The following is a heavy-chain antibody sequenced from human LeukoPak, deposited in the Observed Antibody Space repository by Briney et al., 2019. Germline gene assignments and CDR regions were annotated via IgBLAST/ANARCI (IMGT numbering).Heavy chain of an antibody. CDR2: INPNSGGT. V-gene: IGHV1-2*02. D-gene: IGHD2-2*02. J-gene: IGHJ4*02. CDR3: ARTGGYCSSTSCYMIDY. CDR1: GYTFTSYG. Sequence: ASVKVSCKASGYTFTSYGISWVRQAPGQGLEWMGWINPNSGGTNYAQKFQGRVTMTRDTSISTAYMELSRLRSDDTAVYYCARTGGYCSSTSCYMIDYWGQGTLVTVSS.